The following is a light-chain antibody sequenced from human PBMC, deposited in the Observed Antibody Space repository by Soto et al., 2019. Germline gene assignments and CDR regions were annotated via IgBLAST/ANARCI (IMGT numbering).Light chain of an antibody. Sequence: ESVLTQSPGTLSLSPGERATLSCRARQSVRSTYLAWYQQKPGQAPRLLIFGASSRATGITDRFSGSGSGTDFTLTISSLEPEDFAMYYCQQYNGSPPWTFGHGTKVEIK. J-gene: IGKJ1*01. CDR2: GAS. CDR1: QSVRSTY. CDR3: QQYNGSPPWT. V-gene: IGKV3-20*01.